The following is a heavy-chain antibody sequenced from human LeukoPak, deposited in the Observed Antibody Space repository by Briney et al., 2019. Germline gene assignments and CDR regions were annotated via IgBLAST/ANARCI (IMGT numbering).Heavy chain of an antibody. Sequence: SSETLSLTCTVSSGSISSSDYYWGWIRQPPGKGLEWIGSIYYSGSTYYNPSLKSRVTISVDTSKNQFSLKLSSVTAADTAVYYCARDFSLGLGFWFDPWGQGTLVTVSS. CDR3: ARDFSLGLGFWFDP. CDR2: IYYSGST. V-gene: IGHV4-39*07. CDR1: SGSISSSDYY. D-gene: IGHD2/OR15-2a*01. J-gene: IGHJ5*02.